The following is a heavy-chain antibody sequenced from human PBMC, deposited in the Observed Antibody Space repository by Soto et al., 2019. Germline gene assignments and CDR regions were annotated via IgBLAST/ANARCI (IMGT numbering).Heavy chain of an antibody. J-gene: IGHJ4*02. CDR2: IKQDGSEK. D-gene: IGHD6-6*01. CDR3: AREGRIAARLGYFES. V-gene: IGHV3-7*01. CDR1: GFPFSSYW. Sequence: GRALKLYCAASGFPFSSYWMSGVRQAPGKGLEWVANIKQDGSEKYYVDSVKGRFTIARDNAKNSLYLQMNSLRAEDTAVYYCAREGRIAARLGYFESGGQGTLVTVSS.